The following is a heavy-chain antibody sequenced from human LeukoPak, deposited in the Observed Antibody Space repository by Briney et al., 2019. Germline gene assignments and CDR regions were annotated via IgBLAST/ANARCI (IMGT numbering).Heavy chain of an antibody. CDR1: GGSLSGYY. CDR3: ARDTEADGGVNWFDP. J-gene: IGHJ5*02. CDR2: INHSGST. Sequence: PSETLSLTCAVYGGSLSGYYWSWIRQPPGKGLEWIGEINHSGSTNYNPSLKSRVTISVDTSKNQFSLKLSSVTAADPAVYYCARDTEADGGVNWFDPWGQGTLVTVSS. D-gene: IGHD2-8*02. V-gene: IGHV4-34*01.